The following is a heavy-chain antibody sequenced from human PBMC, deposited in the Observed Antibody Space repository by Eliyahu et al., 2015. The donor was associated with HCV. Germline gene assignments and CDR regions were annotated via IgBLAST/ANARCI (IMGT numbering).Heavy chain of an antibody. V-gene: IGHV3-30*03. J-gene: IGHJ4*02. CDR3: ARDPSTVGGYYFDN. Sequence: QVQLVESGGGVVQPGRSLRLSCAASGFTXSNYGMHWVRLAPGKGLEWVAVISNDGSDRFYADSVKGRFTISRDNSKNTLFLQMNSLRADDTAVYYCARDPSTVGGYYFDNWGQGTLVTVSS. CDR2: ISNDGSDR. D-gene: IGHD1-26*01. CDR1: GFTXSNYG.